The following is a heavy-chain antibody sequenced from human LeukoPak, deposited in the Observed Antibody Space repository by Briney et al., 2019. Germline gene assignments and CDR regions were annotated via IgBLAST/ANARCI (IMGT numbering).Heavy chain of an antibody. V-gene: IGHV4-61*02. CDR3: ALITNGLIFVGGDY. CDR1: GGSISSGSYY. J-gene: IGHJ4*02. Sequence: SETLSLTCTVSGGSISSGSYYWSWIRQPAGKALESIGRIYTSGSTNYNPSLKSRVTISVDTSKNQFSLKLSSVTVADTAVYYCALITNGLIFVGGDYWGQGTLVTVSS. CDR2: IYTSGST. D-gene: IGHD3/OR15-3a*01.